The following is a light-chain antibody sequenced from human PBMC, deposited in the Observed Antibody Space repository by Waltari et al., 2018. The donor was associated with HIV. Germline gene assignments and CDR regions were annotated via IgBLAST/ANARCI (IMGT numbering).Light chain of an antibody. J-gene: IGLJ2*01. CDR1: QLGANY. CDR2: QDN. V-gene: IGLV3-1*01. CDR3: QAWDSSLVV. Sequence: SYELTQPHSVSVSPGQTASITRSGNQLGANYACWYQQKPGQSPVLVIYQDNKRPSGIPERFSGSNSGNTATLTISGTQAMDEADYYCQAWDSSLVVFGGGTKLTVL.